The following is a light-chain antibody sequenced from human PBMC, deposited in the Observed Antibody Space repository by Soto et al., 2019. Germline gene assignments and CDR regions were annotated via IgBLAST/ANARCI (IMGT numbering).Light chain of an antibody. Sequence: EIVLTQSPGTLSLSPGERATLSCRASQSVKTFLVWYQQRPGQAPRLLIYGASTRATGIPARFSGSGSGTEFTLTISSLQSEDFAVYYCQQYNNWPPENTFGQGTRLEIK. CDR3: QQYNNWPPENT. CDR2: GAS. J-gene: IGKJ5*01. CDR1: QSVKTF. V-gene: IGKV3-15*01.